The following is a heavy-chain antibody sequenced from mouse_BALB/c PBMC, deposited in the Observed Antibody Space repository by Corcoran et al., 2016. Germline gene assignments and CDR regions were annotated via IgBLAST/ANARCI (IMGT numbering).Heavy chain of an antibody. CDR1: GYSFTGYT. J-gene: IGHJ4*01. Sequence: EVQLQQSGPELVKPGASMKISCKASGYSFTGYTMNWVKQSHGKNLEWIGLTNPYNGGTSYNQKFKGKATLTVDKSSSTAYMELLSLTSEDSAVYYCARGRDYGNYYYAMDYWGQGTSVTVSS. V-gene: IGHV1-18*01. D-gene: IGHD2-1*01. CDR2: TNPYNGGT. CDR3: ARGRDYGNYYYAMDY.